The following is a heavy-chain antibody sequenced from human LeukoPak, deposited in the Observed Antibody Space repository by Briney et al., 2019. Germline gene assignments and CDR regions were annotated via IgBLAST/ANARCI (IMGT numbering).Heavy chain of an antibody. CDR3: ANDSVAVTGTGNIDY. J-gene: IGHJ4*02. CDR2: ISCGGGSS. V-gene: IGHV3-43D*03. D-gene: IGHD1/OR15-1a*01. CDR1: GFNFDDYA. Sequence: GGSLRRSGAASGFNFDDYARHWVRQGPGKGLEGGSRISCGGGSSDYADSVKGRFTIARDNSKNSLYLQMKSLRAEDTALSSCANDSVAVTGTGNIDYWGQRTLVTVSS.